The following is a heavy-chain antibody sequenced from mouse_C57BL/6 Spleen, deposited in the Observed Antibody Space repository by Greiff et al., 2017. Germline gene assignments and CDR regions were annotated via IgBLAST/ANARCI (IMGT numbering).Heavy chain of an antibody. Sequence: QVQLQQSGAVLVKPGASVKISCKASGYAFSSYCMNWVKQSPGKSLEWIGHINPGDGDTSYNEKFKGKATLTVDKSSSTAYMELNSLTSEDSAVYFCARKAHYWGGRYFDDWGTGTMVTVSA. V-gene: IGHV1-80*01. CDR3: ARKAHYWGGRYFDD. CDR2: INPGDGDT. CDR1: GYAFSSYC. D-gene: IGHD1-1*02. J-gene: IGHJ1*03.